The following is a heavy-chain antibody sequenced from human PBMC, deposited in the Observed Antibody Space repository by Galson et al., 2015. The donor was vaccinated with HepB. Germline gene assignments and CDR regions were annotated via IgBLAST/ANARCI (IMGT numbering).Heavy chain of an antibody. V-gene: IGHV1-18*01. J-gene: IGHJ3*02. CDR2: ISAYNGNT. CDR1: GYTFTSYG. D-gene: IGHD2-2*01. CDR3: ARERVFTAWDIVVVPAALDAFDI. Sequence: SVKVSCKASGYTFTSYGISWVRQAPGQGLEWMGWISAYNGNTNYAQKLQGRVTMTTDTSTSTAYMELRSLRSDDTAVYYCARERVFTAWDIVVVPAALDAFDIWGQGTMVTVSS.